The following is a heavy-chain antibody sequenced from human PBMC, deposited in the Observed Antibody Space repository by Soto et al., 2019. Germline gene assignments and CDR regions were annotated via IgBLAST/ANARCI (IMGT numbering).Heavy chain of an antibody. J-gene: IGHJ5*02. CDR2: IIPIIGIL. Sequence: QVQLVQSGAEVKKPGSSVKVSCKASGGTFSTYTITWVRQAPGQGLEWMGRIIPIIGILNYAQKFQGRVTISAAKFTGTADMQVTGLKSDETAVYYCAGDPDSHYNDSHASSYPWGQGTLVTVSS. CDR1: GGTFSTYT. CDR3: AGDPDSHYNDSHASSYP. D-gene: IGHD4-4*01. V-gene: IGHV1-69*08.